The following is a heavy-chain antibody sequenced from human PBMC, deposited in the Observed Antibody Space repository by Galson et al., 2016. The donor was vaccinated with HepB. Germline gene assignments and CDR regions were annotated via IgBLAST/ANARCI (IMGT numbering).Heavy chain of an antibody. V-gene: IGHV3-48*03. CDR3: VRGMSNSWYAYKRSYYYSMEL. J-gene: IGHJ6*02. D-gene: IGHD6-13*01. CDR1: GFAFSRYE. Sequence: SLRLSCAASGFAFSRYEFNWVRQAPGKGLEWVSHISYSNAVSYAAPVKGRFTISRDNDGDSLFLEMRGLRVEDTAVYYCVRGMSNSWYAYKRSYYYSMELWGRGTSIIVSS. CDR2: ISYSNAV.